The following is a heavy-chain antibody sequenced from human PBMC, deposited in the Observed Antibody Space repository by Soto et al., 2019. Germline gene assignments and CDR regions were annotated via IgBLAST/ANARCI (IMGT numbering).Heavy chain of an antibody. V-gene: IGHV3-23*01. Sequence: PGGSLRLSCAASGFAFSGYYMSWIRQAPGKGLEWVSGISSSGSSTFYADSVKGRFTISRDNSKNTLYLQMNSLRAEDTAVYYCAKNSGGPYSGSDYWGQGTLVTVSS. J-gene: IGHJ4*02. CDR3: AKNSGGPYSGSDY. CDR1: GFAFSGYY. CDR2: ISSSGSST. D-gene: IGHD5-12*01.